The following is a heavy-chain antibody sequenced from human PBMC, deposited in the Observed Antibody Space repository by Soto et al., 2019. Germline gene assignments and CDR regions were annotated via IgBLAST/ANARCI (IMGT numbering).Heavy chain of an antibody. CDR3: ARVQRYFDWWEGGDPYNWFDP. CDR2: IYYSGST. J-gene: IGHJ5*02. D-gene: IGHD3-9*01. Sequence: SETLSLTCAVYGGSFSGYYWSWIRQPPGKGLEWIGYIYYSGSTNYNPSLKSRVTISVDTSKNQFSLKLSSVTAADTAVYYCARVQRYFDWWEGGDPYNWFDPWGQGTLVTVSS. CDR1: GGSFSGYY. V-gene: IGHV4-59*01.